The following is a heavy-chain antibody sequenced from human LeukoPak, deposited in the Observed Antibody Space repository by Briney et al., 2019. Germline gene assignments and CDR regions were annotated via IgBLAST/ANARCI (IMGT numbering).Heavy chain of an antibody. CDR3: ARDFYAYGGNSGYFDF. Sequence: TSETLSLTCTVSGGSISSYYWNWIRQPPGKGLEWIGYINYSGSTNYNPSLKSRLIMSIDTSNNHFSLKLSSVTAADTAVYYCARDFYAYGGNSGYFDFWGQGTLVTVSS. D-gene: IGHD4-23*01. CDR2: INYSGST. CDR1: GGSISSYY. V-gene: IGHV4-59*01. J-gene: IGHJ4*02.